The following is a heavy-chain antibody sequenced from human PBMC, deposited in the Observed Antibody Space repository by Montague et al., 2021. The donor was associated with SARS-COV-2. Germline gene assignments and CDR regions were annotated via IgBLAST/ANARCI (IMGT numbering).Heavy chain of an antibody. D-gene: IGHD6-13*01. CDR1: GTSFSGYY. V-gene: IGHV4-34*01. J-gene: IGHJ2*01. CDR3: ARGGVWGWQQLVRVYWYFDL. CDR2: INHGGST. Sequence: SDTLSLTCAVHGTSFSGYYWNWIRQPPGKGLEWIGEINHGGSTKYSPSLKSRLTISADTSKNQFSLKLTSVAAADTAVYYCARGGVWGWQQLVRVYWYFDLWGRGTLVTVSS.